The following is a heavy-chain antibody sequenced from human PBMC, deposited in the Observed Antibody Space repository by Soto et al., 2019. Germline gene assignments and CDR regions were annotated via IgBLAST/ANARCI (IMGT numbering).Heavy chain of an antibody. CDR3: ARGYYFDY. V-gene: IGHV1-46*01. CDR2: SNPSGGST. Sequence: QVQLVQSGAEVKKPGASVKVSCKASGYTFTSYYMHWVRQAPGQGLEWMGISNPSGGSTSYAQKFXGXVXXTRDTSTSTVYMELSSLRSEDTAVYYCARGYYFDYWGQGTLVTVSS. J-gene: IGHJ4*02. CDR1: GYTFTSYY.